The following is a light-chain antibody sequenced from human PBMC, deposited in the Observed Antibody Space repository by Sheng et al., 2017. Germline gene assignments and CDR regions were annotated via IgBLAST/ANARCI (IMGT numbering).Light chain of an antibody. Sequence: QSVLTQPPSVSAAPGQKITISCSGSNSNIGNNYVSWYQQLPGTAPKLLIYENNKRASGIPDRFSGSKSGTSATLGITGLQAEDEADYYCQSYDGSLSAVVFGGGTKLTVL. J-gene: IGLJ2*01. V-gene: IGLV1-51*02. CDR1: NSNIGNNY. CDR2: ENN. CDR3: QSYDGSLSAVV.